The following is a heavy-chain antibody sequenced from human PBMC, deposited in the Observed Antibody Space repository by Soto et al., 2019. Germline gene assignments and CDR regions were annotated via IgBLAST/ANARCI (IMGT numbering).Heavy chain of an antibody. J-gene: IGHJ4*02. Sequence: SETLSLTCTVSGGSISSYYWSWIRQPAGKGLEWIGRIYTSGSTNYNPSLKSRVTMSVDTSKNQFSLKLSSVTAADTAVYYCARDPRTYYDFWSGPGYFDYWGQGTLVTVYS. CDR2: IYTSGST. CDR1: GGSISSYY. CDR3: ARDPRTYYDFWSGPGYFDY. D-gene: IGHD3-3*01. V-gene: IGHV4-4*07.